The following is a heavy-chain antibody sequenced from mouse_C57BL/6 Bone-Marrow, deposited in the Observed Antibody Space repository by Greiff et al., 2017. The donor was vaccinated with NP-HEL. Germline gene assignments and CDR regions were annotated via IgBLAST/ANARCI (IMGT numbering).Heavy chain of an antibody. CDR3: ATGGYYYGDYFDY. J-gene: IGHJ2*01. Sequence: VQLQQPGAELVRPGSSVKLSCKASGYTFTSYWMHWVKQRPIQGLEWIGNIDPSDSETHYNQKFKDKATLTVDKSSSTAYMQRSSLTSEDSAVYYCATGGYYYGDYFDYWGQGTTLTVSS. CDR2: IDPSDSET. CDR1: GYTFTSYW. V-gene: IGHV1-52*01. D-gene: IGHD1-1*01.